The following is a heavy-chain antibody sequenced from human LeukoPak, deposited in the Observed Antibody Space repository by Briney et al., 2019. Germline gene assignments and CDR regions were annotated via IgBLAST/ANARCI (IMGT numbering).Heavy chain of an antibody. CDR2: FDPEDGET. D-gene: IGHD6-19*01. CDR1: GYTLTGLS. Sequence: ASVKVSCKVSGYTLTGLSMRWVRQAPGKGLEWMGGFDPEDGETIYAQKFQGRVTMTEDTSTDTAYMELSSLRSEDTAVYYCASGQWLVLGGGGFDYWGQGTLVTVSS. J-gene: IGHJ4*02. V-gene: IGHV1-24*01. CDR3: ASGQWLVLGGGGFDY.